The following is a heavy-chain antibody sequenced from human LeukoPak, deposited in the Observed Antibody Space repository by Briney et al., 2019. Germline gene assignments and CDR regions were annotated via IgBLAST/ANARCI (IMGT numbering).Heavy chain of an antibody. CDR3: ARGTYYYYSSGYYSGGLAY. Sequence: PRGPLRLPSAASGVTFCTYAVHWARQPPGKELPHAVVISNDGSDKYYPDSVKGRFTISRDNSENTLYLQVNSLRAEDTAVYYCARGTYYYYSSGYYSGGLAYWGQGALVSVSS. CDR1: GVTFCTYA. V-gene: IGHV3-30*04. J-gene: IGHJ4*02. CDR2: ISNDGSDK. D-gene: IGHD3-22*01.